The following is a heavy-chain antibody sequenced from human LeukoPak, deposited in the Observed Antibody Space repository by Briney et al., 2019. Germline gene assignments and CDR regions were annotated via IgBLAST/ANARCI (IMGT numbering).Heavy chain of an antibody. CDR3: ARVGILGYCGGDCYYFDY. D-gene: IGHD2-21*02. V-gene: IGHV1-46*01. CDR1: GYTFASYY. Sequence: ASVKVSCKASGYTFASYYMHWVRQAPGQGLEWMGIINPSGGSTTYAQKFQGRVTMTGDMSTSTVYMGLSSLRSEDTAVYYCARVGILGYCGGDCYYFDYWGQGTLVTVSS. CDR2: INPSGGST. J-gene: IGHJ4*02.